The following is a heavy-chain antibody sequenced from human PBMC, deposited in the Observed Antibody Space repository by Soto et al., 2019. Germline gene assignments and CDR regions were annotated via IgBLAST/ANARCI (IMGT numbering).Heavy chain of an antibody. D-gene: IGHD2-15*01. CDR3: ARDPFPRYCSGGSCYSYWFDP. CDR2: ISSSSSYI. V-gene: IGHV3-21*01. Sequence: GGSLRLPCAASGFTFSSYSMNWVRQAPGKGLEWVSSISSSSSYIYYADSVKGRFTISRDNAKNSLYLQMNSLRAEDTAVYYCARDPFPRYCSGGSCYSYWFDPWGQGTLVTVSS. J-gene: IGHJ5*02. CDR1: GFTFSSYS.